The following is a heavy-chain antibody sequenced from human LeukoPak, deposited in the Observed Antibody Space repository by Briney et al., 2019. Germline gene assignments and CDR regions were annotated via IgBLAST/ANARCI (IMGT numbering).Heavy chain of an antibody. Sequence: PGGSLRLSCAASGFTFSSYSINWVRQAPGKGLEWVSSISSSSSYIYYADSVKGRFTISRDNAKNSLYLQMNSLRAEDTAVYYCARDQQGDYVWGSYRYTPLPFDYWGQGTLVTVSS. V-gene: IGHV3-21*01. CDR2: ISSSSSYI. CDR3: ARDQQGDYVWGSYRYTPLPFDY. J-gene: IGHJ4*02. CDR1: GFTFSSYS. D-gene: IGHD3-16*02.